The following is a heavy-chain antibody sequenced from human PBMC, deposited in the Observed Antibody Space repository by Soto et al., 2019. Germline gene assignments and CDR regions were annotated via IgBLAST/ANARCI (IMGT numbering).Heavy chain of an antibody. Sequence: GGSLRLSCAASGSTFSSYAMSWVRQAPGKGLEWVSAISGSGGSTYYADSVKGRFTISRDNSKNTLYLQMNSLRAEDTAVYYCAKGRGDYGGGFDYWGQGTLVTVSS. D-gene: IGHD4-17*01. CDR2: ISGSGGST. CDR3: AKGRGDYGGGFDY. CDR1: GSTFSSYA. J-gene: IGHJ4*02. V-gene: IGHV3-23*01.